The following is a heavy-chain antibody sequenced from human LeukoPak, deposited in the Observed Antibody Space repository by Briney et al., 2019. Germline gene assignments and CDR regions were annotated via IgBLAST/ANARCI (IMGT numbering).Heavy chain of an antibody. CDR3: VRGVGGEYFYFDR. J-gene: IGHJ4*02. Sequence: LRLSCAASGFTFSDYYMSWIRQPPGKGLEWVGYIYHSGAAYHNPSLKSRLALSVDTSNNQFSLRLRSVTAADTAVYYCVRGVGGEYFYFDRWGQGALVTVSA. CDR2: IYHSGAA. V-gene: IGHV4-30-4*07. D-gene: IGHD1-26*01. CDR1: GFTFSDYY.